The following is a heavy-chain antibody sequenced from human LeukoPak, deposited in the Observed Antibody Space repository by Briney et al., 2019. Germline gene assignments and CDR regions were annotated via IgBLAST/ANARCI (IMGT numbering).Heavy chain of an antibody. Sequence: SQTVSLTCAISGDTVSAITSSWQWIRQSPSRGLEWLGRTYYRSKWYNEYAESVRSRITINPDTSKNQFSLQLSSVTPEDTAIYYCARSTTGSFDYWGQGTLVTVSS. J-gene: IGHJ4*02. D-gene: IGHD1-1*01. CDR2: TYYRSKWYN. CDR3: ARSTTGSFDY. CDR1: GDTVSAITSS. V-gene: IGHV6-1*01.